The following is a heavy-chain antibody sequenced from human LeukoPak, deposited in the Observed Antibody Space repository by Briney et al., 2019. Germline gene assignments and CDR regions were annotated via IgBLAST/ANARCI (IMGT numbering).Heavy chain of an antibody. V-gene: IGHV1-69*04. CDR2: IIPILGIA. CDR3: ARSWGGSIPTNSFFDP. Sequence: AASVKVSCTPSGGTFSRYAISWVRQAPGQGLEWMGRIIPILGIANYAQKFQGRVTITADKSASTAYMELSSLRSQDTAVYYCARSWGGSIPTNSFFDPWGQGTLVTVSS. J-gene: IGHJ5*02. CDR1: GGTFSRYA. D-gene: IGHD3-16*01.